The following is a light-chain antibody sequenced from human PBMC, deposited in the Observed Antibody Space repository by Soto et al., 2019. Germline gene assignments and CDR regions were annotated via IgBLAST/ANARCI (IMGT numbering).Light chain of an antibody. CDR3: QQRSNWPIT. CDR2: DAS. CDR1: QSVSRY. Sequence: EIVMTQSPATLSLSPGEIATLSCRASQSVSRYLAWYQQKPGQAPRLLIYDASNRATGIPARFSGSGSGTDFTLTISSLEPEDFAVYYCQQRSNWPITFGQGTRLE. V-gene: IGKV3-11*01. J-gene: IGKJ5*01.